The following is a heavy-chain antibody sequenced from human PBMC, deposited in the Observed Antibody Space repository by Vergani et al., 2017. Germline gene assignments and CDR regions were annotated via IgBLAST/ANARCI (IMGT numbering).Heavy chain of an antibody. D-gene: IGHD6-19*01. Sequence: QVQLQESGPGLAKPSETLSLMCNVSGYSISTGYQWGWIRQPPGQGLEWIGNIYHTGTTYYNPSLKSRITISVDTSKNQFSLKLTSVSAADTARYYCARGWVSGWYGELGYWGQGTLVTVSS. CDR2: IYHTGTT. CDR3: ARGWVSGWYGELGY. CDR1: GYSISTGYQ. V-gene: IGHV4-38-2*02. J-gene: IGHJ4*02.